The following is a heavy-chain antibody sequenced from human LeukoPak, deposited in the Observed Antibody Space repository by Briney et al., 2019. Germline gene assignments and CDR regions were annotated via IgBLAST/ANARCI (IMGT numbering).Heavy chain of an antibody. Sequence: GGSLRLSCAASGFTVSSSYMSWVRQAPGKGLEWVSLIYSGGATYYADSVKGRFTISRDNSKNTLYLQMNSLRGDDTAVYYCARGITGTNNWFDPWGQGTLVTVS. J-gene: IGHJ5*02. CDR2: IYSGGAT. D-gene: IGHD1/OR15-1a*01. V-gene: IGHV3-66*02. CDR1: GFTVSSSY. CDR3: ARGITGTNNWFDP.